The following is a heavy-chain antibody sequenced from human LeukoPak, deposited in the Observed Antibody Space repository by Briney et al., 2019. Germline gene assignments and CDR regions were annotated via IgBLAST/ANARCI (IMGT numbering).Heavy chain of an antibody. D-gene: IGHD5-24*01. CDR2: IIPIFGTA. J-gene: IGHJ4*02. CDR3: ARDLGRWLQLGY. V-gene: IGHV1-69*13. CDR1: GGTFSSYA. Sequence: SVKVSCKASGGTFSSYAISWVRQAPGQGLEWMGGIIPIFGTANYAQKFQGKVTITADESTSTAYMELSSLRSEDTAVYYCARDLGRWLQLGYWGQGTLVTVSS.